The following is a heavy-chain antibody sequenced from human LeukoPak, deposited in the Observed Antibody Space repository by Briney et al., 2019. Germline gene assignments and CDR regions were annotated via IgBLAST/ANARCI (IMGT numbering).Heavy chain of an antibody. V-gene: IGHV3-33*01. CDR1: GFAFSSYG. Sequence: GGSVRLSCAASGFAFSSYGMHWVPQAPGKGLEWVAVIWYDGSNKYYADSVKGRFTISRDNSKNTLYLQMNSLRAEDTAVYYCARGSLGATGHHFDYWGQGTLVTVSS. CDR2: IWYDGSNK. CDR3: ARGSLGATGHHFDY. D-gene: IGHD1-26*01. J-gene: IGHJ4*02.